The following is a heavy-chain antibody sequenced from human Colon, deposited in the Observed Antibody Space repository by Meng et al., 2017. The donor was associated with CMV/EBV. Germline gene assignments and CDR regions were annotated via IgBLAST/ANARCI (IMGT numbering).Heavy chain of an antibody. CDR3: ARVGGVAVVYYGMDV. V-gene: IGHV3-21*01. CDR1: GFNFSSHS. Sequence: GESLKISCAASGFNFSSHSMNWVRQAPGKGLEWVSSVSSRSSYIYYADSVKGRFTVSRDNAKNSLYLQMNSLRAEDTAVYYCARVGGVAVVYYGMDVRGQGTTVTVSS. J-gene: IGHJ6*02. D-gene: IGHD6-19*01. CDR2: VSSRSSYI.